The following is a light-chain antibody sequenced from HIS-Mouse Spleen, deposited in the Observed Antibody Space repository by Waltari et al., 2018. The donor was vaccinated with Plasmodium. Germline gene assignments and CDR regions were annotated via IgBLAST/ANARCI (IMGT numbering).Light chain of an antibody. CDR2: DVS. V-gene: IGLV2-11*01. CDR3: CSYAGSYTYV. Sequence: SALTQPRSASGSPGQPGTISCTGTSRDVGGNNSVPWYHQHPGKTPKLMIYDVSKRPSGVPDRFSGSKSGNTASLTISGLQAEEEADYYCCSYAGSYTYVFGTGTKVTVL. J-gene: IGLJ1*01. CDR1: SRDVGGNNS.